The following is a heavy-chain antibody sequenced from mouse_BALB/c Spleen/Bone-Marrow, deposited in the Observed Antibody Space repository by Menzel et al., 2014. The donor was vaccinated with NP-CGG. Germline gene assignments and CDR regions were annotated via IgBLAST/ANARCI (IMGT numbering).Heavy chain of an antibody. V-gene: IGHV14-3*02. CDR3: ARWEYYAMDY. CDR1: GFNIKDTY. D-gene: IGHD4-1*01. J-gene: IGHJ4*01. CDR2: IDPANGNT. Sequence: VQLQQSGAELVKPGASVKLSCTASGFNIKDTYMHWVKQRPEQGLEWIGRIDPANGNTKYDPKFQGKATITADTSSNTAYLQLGSLTSGDTAVYYCARWEYYAMDYWGQGTSVTVSS.